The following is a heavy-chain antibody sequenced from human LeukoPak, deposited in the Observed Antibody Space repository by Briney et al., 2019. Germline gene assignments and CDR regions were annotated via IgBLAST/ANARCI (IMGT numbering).Heavy chain of an antibody. V-gene: IGHV3-23*01. Sequence: GGSLRLSCAASGFTFSTYAMNWVRQAPENGLEWVSGITGSGSSTYYADSVKGRFTIFRDNSKNILYLQMNSLRAEDTAVYFCAKDLPDRFRKFDYWGQGTLVTVSS. D-gene: IGHD3-16*01. CDR1: GFTFSTYA. J-gene: IGHJ4*02. CDR2: ITGSGSST. CDR3: AKDLPDRFRKFDY.